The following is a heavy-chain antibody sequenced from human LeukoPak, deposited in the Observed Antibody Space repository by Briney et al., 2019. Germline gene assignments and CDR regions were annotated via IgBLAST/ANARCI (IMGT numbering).Heavy chain of an antibody. CDR3: AKASNIVVVTAAFDH. CDR1: GFTFSSYA. V-gene: IGHV3-23*01. J-gene: IGHJ4*02. Sequence: GGSLRLSCAASGFTFSSYAMSWVRQAPGEGLEWVSAISGSGGSTYYADSVKGRFTISRDNSKNTLYLQMNSLRAEDTAVYYCAKASNIVVVTAAFDHWGQGTLVTVSS. CDR2: ISGSGGST. D-gene: IGHD2-21*02.